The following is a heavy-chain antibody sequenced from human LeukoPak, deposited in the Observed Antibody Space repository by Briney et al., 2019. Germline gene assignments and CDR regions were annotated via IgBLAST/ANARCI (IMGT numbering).Heavy chain of an antibody. CDR3: ARGLGGYGFGY. CDR2: ISSSSTI. Sequence: AGGSLRLSCAASGFTFSKYGMHWVRQAPGKGLEWVSYISSSSTIYYADSVKGRFTISRDKAKNSLYLQMNSLRDEDTAVYYCARGLGGYGFGYWGQGTLVTVSS. J-gene: IGHJ4*02. D-gene: IGHD5-18*01. CDR1: GFTFSKYG. V-gene: IGHV3-48*02.